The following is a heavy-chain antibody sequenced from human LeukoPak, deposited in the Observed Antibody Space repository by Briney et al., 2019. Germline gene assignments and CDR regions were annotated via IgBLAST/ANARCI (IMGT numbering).Heavy chain of an antibody. CDR1: GGSISSSHYY. J-gene: IGHJ4*02. CDR3: ARGWYFDY. Sequence: SETLSLTCTVSGGSISSSHYYWSWIRQPAGKGLEWIGRIYTSGSTNYNPSLKSRVTMSVDTSKNQFSLKLSSVTAADTAVYYCARGWYFDYWGQGTLVTVSS. CDR2: IYTSGST. D-gene: IGHD2-15*01. V-gene: IGHV4-61*02.